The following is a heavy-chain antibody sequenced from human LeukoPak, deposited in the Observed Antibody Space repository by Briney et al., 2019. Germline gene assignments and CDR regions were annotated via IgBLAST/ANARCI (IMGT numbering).Heavy chain of an antibody. V-gene: IGHV3-30*02. D-gene: IGHD2-2*01. J-gene: IGHJ2*01. CDR3: ARGDIVVVPADL. Sequence: PGGSLRLSCAASGFTFSSYGMHWVRQAPGKGLEWVAFIRYDGSNKYYADSVKGRFTISRDNSKNTLYLQMNSLRAGDTAVYYCARGDIVVVPADLWGRGTLVTVSS. CDR2: IRYDGSNK. CDR1: GFTFSSYG.